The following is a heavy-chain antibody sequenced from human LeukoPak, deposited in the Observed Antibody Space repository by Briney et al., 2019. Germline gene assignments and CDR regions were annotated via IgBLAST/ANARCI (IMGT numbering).Heavy chain of an antibody. Sequence: PGGSLRLSCAASGFTVNSNYMSWVRQAPGKGLEWVSVIYSGGSKYYADSVKGLFTISTHNSKDTLYLQMNSLRAEDTAVYYCSYSGSYYGGRADYWGQGTLVTVSS. CDR3: SYSGSYYGGRADY. CDR1: GFTVNSNY. CDR2: IYSGGSK. J-gene: IGHJ4*02. D-gene: IGHD1-26*01. V-gene: IGHV3-53*04.